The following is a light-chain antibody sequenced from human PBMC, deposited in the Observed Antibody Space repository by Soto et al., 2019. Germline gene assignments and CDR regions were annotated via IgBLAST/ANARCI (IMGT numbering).Light chain of an antibody. CDR3: MQGTDWPPT. J-gene: IGKJ1*01. CDR2: KIS. Sequence: VVMTQSPISLPVTLGQPASISCRSSQSLVYSDVNTYLNWFQQRPGQSPRRLIYKISERDSGVPDRFSGYGSGTDFTLEISRVEAEDVGLYYCMQGTDWPPTFGQGTKVDNK. CDR1: QSLVYSDVNTY. V-gene: IGKV2-30*01.